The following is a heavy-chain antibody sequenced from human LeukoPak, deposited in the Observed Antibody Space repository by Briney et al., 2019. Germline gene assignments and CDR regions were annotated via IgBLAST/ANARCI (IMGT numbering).Heavy chain of an antibody. CDR3: ARGCGSGAWNWFDP. D-gene: IGHD2-15*01. CDR1: GGSFSGYY. V-gene: IGHV4-34*01. J-gene: IGHJ5*02. CDR2: INHSGST. Sequence: SETLSLTCAVYGGSFSGYYWSWIRQPPGKGLEWIGEINHSGSTNYNPSLKSRVTISVDTSKNQFSLKLSSVTAADTAVYYCARGCGSGAWNWFDPWGQGTLVTVSS.